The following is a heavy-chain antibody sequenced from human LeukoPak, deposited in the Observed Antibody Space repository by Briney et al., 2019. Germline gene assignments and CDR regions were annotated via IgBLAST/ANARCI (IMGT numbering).Heavy chain of an antibody. D-gene: IGHD1-26*01. V-gene: IGHV1-2*02. Sequence: GASVKVSCKASGYTFTSYGISWVRQAPGQGLEWMGWINPNSGGTNYAQKFQGRVTMTRDTSISTAYMELSRLRSDDTAVYYCARVRSYGHDFDYWGQGTLVTVSS. J-gene: IGHJ4*02. CDR1: GYTFTSYG. CDR2: INPNSGGT. CDR3: ARVRSYGHDFDY.